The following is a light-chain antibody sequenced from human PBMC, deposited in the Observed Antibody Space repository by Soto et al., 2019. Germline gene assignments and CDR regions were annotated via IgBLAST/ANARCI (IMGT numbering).Light chain of an antibody. CDR2: TDN. V-gene: IGLV1-47*02. CDR3: AAWDDSLSGVV. Sequence: QSVLTQPPSASGTPGQRVTISCSGSSSNIGSNYVYWYQQLPGTAPKLLIYTDNQRPSGVPDRFSGSKSGTSGSQAISGLRSEDEADYYCAAWDDSLSGVVFGGGTKVTVL. J-gene: IGLJ2*01. CDR1: SSNIGSNY.